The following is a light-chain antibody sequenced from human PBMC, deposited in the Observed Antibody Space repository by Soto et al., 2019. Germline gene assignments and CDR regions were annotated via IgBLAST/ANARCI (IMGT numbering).Light chain of an antibody. CDR3: QQLNSYPPT. CDR2: AAS. J-gene: IGKJ5*01. V-gene: IGKV1-9*01. Sequence: DIQLTQSPSFLSSSVGDRVTITCRASQGISSYFDWYQQKPGKAPKLLIYAASTLKSGVPSRFSGSGSGTEFTPTISSQQPEDFATYYCQQLNSYPPTFGQGTRLEIK. CDR1: QGISSY.